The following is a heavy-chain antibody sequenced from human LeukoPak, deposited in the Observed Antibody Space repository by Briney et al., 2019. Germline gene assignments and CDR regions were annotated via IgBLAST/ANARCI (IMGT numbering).Heavy chain of an antibody. V-gene: IGHV4-59*01. J-gene: IGHJ4*02. CDR1: GGSISSYY. CDR3: AATYYDILTGYSPYYFDY. D-gene: IGHD3-9*01. Sequence: SETLSLTCTVSGGSISSYYWSWIRQPPGKGLEWIGYIYYSGSTNYNPSLKSRVTISVDTSKNQFSLKLSSVTAADAAVYYCAATYYDILTGYSPYYFDYWGQGTLVTVSS. CDR2: IYYSGST.